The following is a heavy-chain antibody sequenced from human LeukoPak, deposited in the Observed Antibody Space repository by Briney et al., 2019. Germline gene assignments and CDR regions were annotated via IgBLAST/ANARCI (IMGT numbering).Heavy chain of an antibody. J-gene: IGHJ4*02. D-gene: IGHD6-13*01. CDR1: RFTFSSYA. CDR3: VRDSIAASGSFAF. CDR2: ISGSGGST. V-gene: IGHV3-23*01. Sequence: GGSLGLSCAASRFTFSSYAMSWVRQAPGKGLEWVSAISGSGGSTYYADSVKGRFTISRDNAKNSVYLQMNSLRAADTAVYYCVRDSIAASGSFAFWGQGTPVTVSS.